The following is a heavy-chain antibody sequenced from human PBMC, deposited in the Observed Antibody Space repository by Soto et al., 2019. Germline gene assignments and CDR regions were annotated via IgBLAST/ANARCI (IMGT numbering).Heavy chain of an antibody. CDR3: VRRAAGTDGGRLDY. CDR1: GGSCSGYY. V-gene: IGHV4-34*01. Sequence: PSETLSLTCAVYGGSCSGYYWSWIRQPPGKGLEWIGEINHSGSTNYNPSLKSRVTISVDTSKNQFSLKLSSVTAADTAVYYCVRRAAGTDGGRLDYWGQGTLVTVSS. D-gene: IGHD6-19*01. J-gene: IGHJ4*02. CDR2: INHSGST.